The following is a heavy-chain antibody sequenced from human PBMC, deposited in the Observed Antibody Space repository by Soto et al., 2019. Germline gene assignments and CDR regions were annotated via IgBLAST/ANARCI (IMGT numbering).Heavy chain of an antibody. J-gene: IGHJ4*02. D-gene: IGHD3-3*01. Sequence: GASVKVSCKASGYTFSNFGLSWVRQAPGQGLEGMGWISPSNGQTIYAQNFHGRVTMTTDTSTATADMELRSLISDDTAVYYCARVIMIFGVANLGSYFDYWGQGTRVTVSS. CDR1: GYTFSNFG. CDR3: ARVIMIFGVANLGSYFDY. V-gene: IGHV1-18*01. CDR2: ISPSNGQT.